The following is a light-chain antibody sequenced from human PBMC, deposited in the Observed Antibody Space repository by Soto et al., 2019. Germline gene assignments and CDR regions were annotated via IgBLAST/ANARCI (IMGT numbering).Light chain of an antibody. Sequence: EIVMTQSPATLSVSPGERATLSCRASQSVSNNLAWYQQKSGQAPRLLIYGASTRATGLPARFSGSGSGTEFTLTISSLQSEDFAVYYCQQRSNWPPLTFGGGTKVEIK. CDR1: QSVSNN. V-gene: IGKV3-15*01. J-gene: IGKJ4*01. CDR2: GAS. CDR3: QQRSNWPPLT.